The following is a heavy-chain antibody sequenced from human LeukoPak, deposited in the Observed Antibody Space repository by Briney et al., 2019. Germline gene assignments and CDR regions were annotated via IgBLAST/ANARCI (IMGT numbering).Heavy chain of an antibody. D-gene: IGHD1-26*01. J-gene: IGHJ4*02. V-gene: IGHV3-15*01. Sequence: GGSLRLSCAASGFTFSNAWMSWVRQAPGKGLEWVGRIKSKTDGGTTDYAAPVKGRFTISRDDSKNTLYLQMNSLKTEDTAVYYCTTLGGSYYQGYYFDYWGQGTLVTVSS. CDR2: IKSKTDGGTT. CDR1: GFTFSNAW. CDR3: TTLGGSYYQGYYFDY.